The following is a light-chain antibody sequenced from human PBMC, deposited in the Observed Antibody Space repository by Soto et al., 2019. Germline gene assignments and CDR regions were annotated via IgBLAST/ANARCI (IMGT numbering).Light chain of an antibody. CDR3: QQNYNSPIT. CDR2: GAS. J-gene: IGKJ5*01. Sequence: EIVLTQSPGTLSLSPGERATLSCRASQSITSNYLAWYQQKPGKAPRLLIYGASSRATGIPDRFSGSGSGTDFTLTISRLESEDFGVYYCQQNYNSPITFGQGTVLEIK. V-gene: IGKV3-20*01. CDR1: QSITSNY.